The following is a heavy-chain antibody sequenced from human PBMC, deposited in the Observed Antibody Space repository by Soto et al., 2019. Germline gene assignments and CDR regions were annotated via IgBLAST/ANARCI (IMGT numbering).Heavy chain of an antibody. J-gene: IGHJ6*02. CDR1: GYTFTSYA. CDR2: INAGNGNT. Sequence: QVQLVQSGAEVKKPGASVEVSCKASGYTFTSYAMHWVRQAPGERLEWMGWINAGNGNTKYSQKFQGRVTITRDTSASTAYMELSSLRSEDTAVYYCARDQDWVDILTGYYNGGMDVWGQGTTVTVSS. V-gene: IGHV1-3*01. CDR3: ARDQDWVDILTGYYNGGMDV. D-gene: IGHD3-9*01.